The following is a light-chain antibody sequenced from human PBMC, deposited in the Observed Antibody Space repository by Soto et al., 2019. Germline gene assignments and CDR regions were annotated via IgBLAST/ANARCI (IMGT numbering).Light chain of an antibody. CDR3: AAWDDSLMDYV. V-gene: IGLV1-44*01. Sequence: QSVLTQPPSASATPGQRVTISCSGSTSNIGRNTVNWNQQLPGTAPKLLIYSNNQRPSGVPDRFSGSKSGTSASLAISGLQSEDEADYYCAAWDDSLMDYVFGPGTKLTVL. CDR2: SNN. J-gene: IGLJ1*01. CDR1: TSNIGRNT.